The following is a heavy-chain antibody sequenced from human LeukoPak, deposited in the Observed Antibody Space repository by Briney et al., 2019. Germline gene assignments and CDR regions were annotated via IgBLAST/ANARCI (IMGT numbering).Heavy chain of an antibody. D-gene: IGHD3-10*01. J-gene: IGHJ6*02. CDR3: TTVRVPFDYYYYYYGMDV. Sequence: GGSLRLSCAASGFTFSNAWMSWVRQAPGKGLEWVGRIKSKTDGGTTDYAAPVKGRFTISRDDSKNTLYLQMNSLKTEDTAVYYCTTVRVPFDYYYYYYGMDVWGQGTTVTVSS. CDR1: GFTFSNAW. V-gene: IGHV3-15*01. CDR2: IKSKTDGGTT.